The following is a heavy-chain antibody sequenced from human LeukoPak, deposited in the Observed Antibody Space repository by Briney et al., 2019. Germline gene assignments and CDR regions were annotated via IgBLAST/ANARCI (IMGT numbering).Heavy chain of an antibody. CDR1: GGSISSSSYY. CDR2: IYYSGST. D-gene: IGHD3-10*01. J-gene: IGHJ3*02. CDR3: ARAQLWTRKAFDI. V-gene: IGHV4-39*01. Sequence: SETLSLTCTVSGGSISSSSYYWGWIRQPPGKGLEWIGSIYYSGSTYYNPSLKSRVTISVDTSKNQFSLKLSSVTAADTAVYYCARAQLWTRKAFDIWGQGTMVTVSS.